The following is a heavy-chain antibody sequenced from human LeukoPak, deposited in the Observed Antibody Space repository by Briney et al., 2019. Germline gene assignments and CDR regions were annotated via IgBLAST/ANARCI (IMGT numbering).Heavy chain of an antibody. J-gene: IGHJ4*02. V-gene: IGHV3-33*01. Sequence: GGSLRLSCAASGFTFSSYGMHWVRQAPGKGLEWVAVILSDGSKEFYTDSVKGRFTISRDNSKNTLYLQMNSLRAEDTAVYYCARVAREQPHFESWGQGTLVTVSS. CDR2: ILSDGSKE. CDR3: ARVAREQPHFES. CDR1: GFTFSSYG. D-gene: IGHD1-26*01.